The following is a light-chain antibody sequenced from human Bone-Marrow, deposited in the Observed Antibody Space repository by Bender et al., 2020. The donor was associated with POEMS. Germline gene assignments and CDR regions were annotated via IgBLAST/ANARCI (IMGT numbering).Light chain of an antibody. CDR1: SGHSNYP. CDR3: QTWGTGIWV. V-gene: IGLV4-69*02. Sequence: QLVLTQSPSASASLGASVKLTCSLSSGHSNYPIAWHQQQPEKGPRYLMRLNSDGSHRKGDGIPDRFSGSSSGTERYLTISSLQSEDEADYYCQTWGTGIWVFGGGTKLTVL. J-gene: IGLJ3*02. CDR2: LNSDGSH.